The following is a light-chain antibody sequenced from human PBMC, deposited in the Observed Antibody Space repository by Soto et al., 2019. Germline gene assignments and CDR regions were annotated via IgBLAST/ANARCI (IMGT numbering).Light chain of an antibody. CDR1: SSDVGGYNY. V-gene: IGLV2-14*01. Sequence: QSALTQPASVSGSPGQSITISCTGTSSDVGGYNYVSWYQQHPSKAPKLMNYDVSNRPSGVSNHFSGSKSDNTASLTIFGFLAEDEADYYCSSYTSSSTLDVFGTGTKVTVL. CDR2: DVS. J-gene: IGLJ1*01. CDR3: SSYTSSSTLDV.